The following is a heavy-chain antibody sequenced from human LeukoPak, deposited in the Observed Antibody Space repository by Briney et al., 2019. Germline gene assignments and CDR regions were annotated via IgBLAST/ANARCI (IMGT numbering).Heavy chain of an antibody. CDR1: GFTFSSYA. CDR2: ISGTTSNT. V-gene: IGHV3-23*01. Sequence: GGSLRLSCAASGFTFSSYAMSWVRQAPGKGLEWVSLISGTTSNTYYADSVKGRFTISRDNSKNTMYLQMNSLRADDTAVYYCAKRGTYPSHYFDYWGQGTLVTVSS. J-gene: IGHJ4*02. CDR3: AKRGTYPSHYFDY. D-gene: IGHD1-14*01.